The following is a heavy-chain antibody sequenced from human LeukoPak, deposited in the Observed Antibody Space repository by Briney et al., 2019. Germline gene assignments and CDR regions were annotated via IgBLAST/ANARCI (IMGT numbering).Heavy chain of an antibody. CDR1: GFTFSNAW. D-gene: IGHD1-26*01. CDR2: IKIKTDGGTI. Sequence: SGGSLRLSRAASGFTFSNAWMSWVRQAPGKGLEWVGRIKIKTDGGTIEYGAPVKGRFTISRDDSKNTLYLQMNTLETEDTGVYYCTRISGSSSGPFDYWGQGSLVTVSS. V-gene: IGHV3-15*01. CDR3: TRISGSSSGPFDY. J-gene: IGHJ4*02.